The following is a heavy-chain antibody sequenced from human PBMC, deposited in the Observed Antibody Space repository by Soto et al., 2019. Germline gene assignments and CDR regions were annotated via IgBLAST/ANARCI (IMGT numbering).Heavy chain of an antibody. CDR1: GYTFTSYG. V-gene: IGHV1-18*01. Sequence: GASVKVSCKAPGYTFTSYGISWVRQAPGQGLEWMGWISAYDGNTNYAQKLQGRVTMTTDTSTSTAYMELRSLRSDDTAVYYCARDAEKVEWFGELFGGYYYYGMDVWGQGTTVTVSS. J-gene: IGHJ6*02. D-gene: IGHD3-10*01. CDR2: ISAYDGNT. CDR3: ARDAEKVEWFGELFGGYYYYGMDV.